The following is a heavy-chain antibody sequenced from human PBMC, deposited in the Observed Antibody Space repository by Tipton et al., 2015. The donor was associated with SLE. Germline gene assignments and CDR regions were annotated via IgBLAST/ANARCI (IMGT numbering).Heavy chain of an antibody. Sequence: TLSLTCTVSGDSISSGGYYLSWIRQHPVKGLEWIGYISYSGTTYSNPSLKSRVTISVDTSKNQFSLKLASVTAADTAVYYCARATLLTQRITMADAFDIWGQGTMVTVSS. J-gene: IGHJ3*02. CDR3: ARATLLTQRITMADAFDI. CDR1: GDSISSGGYY. V-gene: IGHV4-31*03. CDR2: ISYSGTT. D-gene: IGHD3-10*01.